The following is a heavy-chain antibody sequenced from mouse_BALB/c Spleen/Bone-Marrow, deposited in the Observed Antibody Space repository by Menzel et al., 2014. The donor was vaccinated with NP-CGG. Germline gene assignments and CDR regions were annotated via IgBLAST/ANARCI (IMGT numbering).Heavy chain of an antibody. V-gene: IGHV5-17*02. J-gene: IGHJ2*01. CDR3: ARSGSSSGYFDY. CDR2: ISSGSSTI. CDR1: GFTFSSFG. Sequence: VQLQQSGGGLVQPGGSRKLSCAASGFTFSSFGMHWVRQAPEKGLEWVAYISSGSSTIYYADTVMGRFTISRDNPKNPLFLQMTSLRSEDTAMYYCARSGSSSGYFDYWGQGTTLTVSS. D-gene: IGHD1-1*01.